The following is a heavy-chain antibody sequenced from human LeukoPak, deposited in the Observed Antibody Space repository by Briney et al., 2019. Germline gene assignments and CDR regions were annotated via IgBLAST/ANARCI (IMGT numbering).Heavy chain of an antibody. CDR2: INHSGST. Sequence: SETLSLTCAVYGGSFSGYYWSWIRQPPGRGLEWIGEINHSGSTNYNPSLKSRVTKSVDTSKNQFSLKLSSVTAADTAVYYCARDRQWLVGGIFDYWGQGTLVTVSS. V-gene: IGHV4-34*01. D-gene: IGHD6-19*01. CDR1: GGSFSGYY. CDR3: ARDRQWLVGGIFDY. J-gene: IGHJ4*02.